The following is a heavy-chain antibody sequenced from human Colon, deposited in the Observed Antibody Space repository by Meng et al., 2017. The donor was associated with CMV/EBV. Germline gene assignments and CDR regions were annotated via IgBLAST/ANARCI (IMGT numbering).Heavy chain of an antibody. CDR2: INPYSGDT. V-gene: IGHV1-2*02. CDR3: GTFGGDFDY. J-gene: IGHJ4*02. D-gene: IGHD3-3*01. Sequence: QVHPMKSGAELREPGASVKVSCKASGYPFTGYFIHWVRQAPGQGLEWMGWINPYSGDTIYAQKFEVGVTMTRDASITTAYLELSSLKSDDTAVYYCGTFGGDFDYWGQGTLVTVSS. CDR1: GYPFTGYF.